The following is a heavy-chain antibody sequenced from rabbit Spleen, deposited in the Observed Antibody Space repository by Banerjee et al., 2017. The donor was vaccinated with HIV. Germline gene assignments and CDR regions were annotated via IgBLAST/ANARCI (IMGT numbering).Heavy chain of an antibody. V-gene: IGHV1S47*01. CDR2: IDPVFGTT. Sequence: QEQLVESGGGLVQPGGSLKLSCKASGFDFSTYGVSWVRQAPGKGLEWIGYIDPVFGTTVYASWVNGRFTISSHNAQNTLYLQLNSLTVADTATYFCVREAGYAGYGDGNLWGPGTLVTVS. CDR1: GFDFSTYG. CDR3: VREAGYAGYGDGNL. D-gene: IGHD7-1*01. J-gene: IGHJ4*01.